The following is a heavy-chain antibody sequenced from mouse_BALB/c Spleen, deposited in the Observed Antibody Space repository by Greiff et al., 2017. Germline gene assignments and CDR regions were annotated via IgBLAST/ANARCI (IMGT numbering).Heavy chain of an antibody. V-gene: IGHV1-5*01. CDR2: IYPGNSDT. D-gene: IGHD2-2*01. CDR1: GYTFTSYW. Sequence: EVQLQQSGTVLARPGASVKMSCKASGYTFTSYWMHWVKQRPGQGLEWIGAIYPGNSDTSYNQKFKGKAKLTAVTSTSTAYMELSSLTNEDSAVYYWTRDGYDDYFDYWGQGTTLTVSS. CDR3: TRDGYDDYFDY. J-gene: IGHJ2*01.